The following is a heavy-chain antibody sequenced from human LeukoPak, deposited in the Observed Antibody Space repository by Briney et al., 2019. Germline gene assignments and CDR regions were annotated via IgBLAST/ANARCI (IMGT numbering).Heavy chain of an antibody. CDR3: AKTAGIAAAADFDY. V-gene: IGHV3-23*01. CDR2: ISGSGDST. D-gene: IGHD6-13*01. Sequence: GGSLRLSCAASGFTFSNYGMSWVRQAPGKGLEWVSSISGSGDSTYYADSEKGRFTISRDNSKNTLYLQMNSLRAEDTAVYYCAKTAGIAAAADFDYWGQGTLVTVSS. J-gene: IGHJ4*02. CDR1: GFTFSNYG.